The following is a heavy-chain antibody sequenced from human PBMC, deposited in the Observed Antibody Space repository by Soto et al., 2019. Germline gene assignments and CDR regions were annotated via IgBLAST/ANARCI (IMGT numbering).Heavy chain of an antibody. D-gene: IGHD3-3*01. Sequence: PSETLSLTCTVSGASIRSYYWSWIRQPPGKGLEWIGYIYYSGSTNYNPSLKSRVTISLDTSKSEVSLKLSSVTAADTAVYYCARDSWTSYYYYYGMDVWGQGTTVTVSS. V-gene: IGHV4-59*01. CDR3: ARDSWTSYYYYYGMDV. J-gene: IGHJ6*02. CDR1: GASIRSYY. CDR2: IYYSGST.